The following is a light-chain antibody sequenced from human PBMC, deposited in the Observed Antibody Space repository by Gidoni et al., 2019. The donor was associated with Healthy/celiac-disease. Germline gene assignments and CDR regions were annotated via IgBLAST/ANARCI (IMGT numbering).Light chain of an antibody. CDR1: QSISSY. V-gene: IGKV1-39*01. Sequence: DIQMTQSPSSLSASVGYRVTITCRARQSISSYLNWYQQKPGKAPKLLIYAASSLQSGVPSRFSGSGAGTDFTLTISSLQPEDFATYYCRQRYSTPWTFGQGTKVEIK. CDR3: RQRYSTPWT. CDR2: AAS. J-gene: IGKJ1*01.